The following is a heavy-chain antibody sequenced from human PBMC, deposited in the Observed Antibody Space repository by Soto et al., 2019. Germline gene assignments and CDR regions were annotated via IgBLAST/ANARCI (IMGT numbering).Heavy chain of an antibody. D-gene: IGHD6-19*01. Sequence: SETLSLTCTVSGGSISSYYWSWIRQPAGKGLEWIGRIYTSGSTNYNPPLKSRVTMSVDTSKNQFSLKLSSVTAADTAVYYCARDDEGSGWYVPWSDPWGQGTLVTVSS. CDR3: ARDDEGSGWYVPWSDP. CDR1: GGSISSYY. J-gene: IGHJ5*02. CDR2: IYTSGST. V-gene: IGHV4-4*07.